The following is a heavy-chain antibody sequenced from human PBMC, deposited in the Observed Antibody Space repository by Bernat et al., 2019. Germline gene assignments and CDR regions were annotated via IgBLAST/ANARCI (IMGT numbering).Heavy chain of an antibody. CDR2: LSGDGGST. D-gene: IGHD3-16*01. CDR3: ALRGGATFYY. V-gene: IGHV3-43*02. CDR1: DSPFNNSP. Sequence: EVQLVESGGGVVQPGGSLSPSWAASDSPFNNSPLHWVGQAPGKGLDGVSLLSGDGGSTYYADSVKGRFTISRDNSTNSLYLQVNSLRTEDTALYYCALRGGATFYYWGQGTLVTVSS. J-gene: IGHJ4*02.